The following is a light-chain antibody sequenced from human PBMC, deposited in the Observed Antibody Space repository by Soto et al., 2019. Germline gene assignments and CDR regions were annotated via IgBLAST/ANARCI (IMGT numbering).Light chain of an antibody. CDR3: AAWDDSLNGPV. J-gene: IGLJ1*01. CDR2: SNN. CDR1: SSNIGSNT. Sequence: QAVVTQPPSASGTPGQRVTISCSGSSSNIGSNTVNWYQQLPGTAPKLLIHSNNQRPSGVPDRFSGSKSGTSASLAISGLQSEDEADYSCAAWDDSLNGPVFGTGTKLTVL. V-gene: IGLV1-44*01.